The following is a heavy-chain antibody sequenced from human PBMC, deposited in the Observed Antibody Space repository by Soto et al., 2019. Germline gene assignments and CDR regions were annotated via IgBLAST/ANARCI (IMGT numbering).Heavy chain of an antibody. Sequence: LRLACAASGFTFSSYGMHWVRQAPGKGLEWVAVISYDGSNKYYADSVKGRFTISRDNSKNTLYLQMNSLRAEDTAVYYCAKYGGYSYYFDYWGQGXLVTVYS. J-gene: IGHJ4*02. V-gene: IGHV3-30*18. CDR3: AKYGGYSYYFDY. CDR1: GFTFSSYG. CDR2: ISYDGSNK. D-gene: IGHD3-22*01.